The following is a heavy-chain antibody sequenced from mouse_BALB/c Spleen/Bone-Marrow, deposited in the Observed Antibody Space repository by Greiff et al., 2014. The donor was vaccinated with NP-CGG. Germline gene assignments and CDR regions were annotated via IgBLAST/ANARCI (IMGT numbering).Heavy chain of an antibody. Sequence: QVQLKDSGPGLVAPSQSLSITCTVSGFSLTSYGVHWVRQPSGKGLEWLGVIWAGGSTNYNSALMSRLSISKDNSKSQVFLKMNSLQTDDTAMYYCARVYLWYFDVWGAGTTVTVSS. V-gene: IGHV2-9*02. D-gene: IGHD2-3*01. CDR1: GFSLTSYG. CDR2: IWAGGST. J-gene: IGHJ1*01. CDR3: ARVYLWYFDV.